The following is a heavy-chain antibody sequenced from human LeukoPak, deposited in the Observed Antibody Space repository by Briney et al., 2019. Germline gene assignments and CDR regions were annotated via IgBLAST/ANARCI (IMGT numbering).Heavy chain of an antibody. CDR2: IHSNGYT. Sequence: SETLSLTCTVSGGSISGYYWSWIRQPPGQGLEWIAYIHSNGYTNYNPSLKSRVTISVDTSKNQFSLKVTSVTAADTATYYCTKREGPMSGSYDYFDPWGQGTLVTVSS. J-gene: IGHJ5*02. V-gene: IGHV4-4*09. CDR3: TKREGPMSGSYDYFDP. CDR1: GGSISGYY. D-gene: IGHD1-26*01.